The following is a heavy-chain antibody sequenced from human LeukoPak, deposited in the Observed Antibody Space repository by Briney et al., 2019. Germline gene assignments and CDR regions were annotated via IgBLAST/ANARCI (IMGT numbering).Heavy chain of an antibody. CDR2: IYYSGST. CDR3: ARDLSYSSSSLDGMDV. V-gene: IGHV4-39*07. J-gene: IGHJ6*02. Sequence: KPSETLSLTCTVSGGSIRSSGYYWGWIRQPPGKGLESIGIIYYSGSTNYNPSLKSRVTISVDTSKNQFSLKLSSVTAADTAVYYCARDLSYSSSSLDGMDVWGQGTTVTVSS. CDR1: GGSIRSSGYY. D-gene: IGHD6-13*01.